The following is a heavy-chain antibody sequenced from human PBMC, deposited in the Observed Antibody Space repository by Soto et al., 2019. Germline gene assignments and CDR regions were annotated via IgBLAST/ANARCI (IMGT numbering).Heavy chain of an antibody. CDR2: IYYSGST. CDR3: ARTSGATVTIPLNWFDP. J-gene: IGHJ5*02. D-gene: IGHD4-17*01. Sequence: QLQLQESGPGLVKPSETLSLTCTVSGGSISSSSYYWGWIRQPPGKGLEWIGSIYYSGSTYYNPSLKSRVTISVDTSKNQFSLKLSSVTAADTAVYYCARTSGATVTIPLNWFDPWGQGTLVTVSS. V-gene: IGHV4-39*01. CDR1: GGSISSSSYY.